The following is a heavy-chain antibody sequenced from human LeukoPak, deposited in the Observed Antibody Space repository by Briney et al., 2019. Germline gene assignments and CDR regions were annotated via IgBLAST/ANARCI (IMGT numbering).Heavy chain of an antibody. CDR1: GFTFSNAW. V-gene: IGHV3-53*01. J-gene: IGHJ4*02. Sequence: PGGSLRLSCAASGFTFSNAWMSWVRRAPGKGLEWVSFIYSDNTHYSDSVKGRFTISRDNSKNTLYLQMNSLRAEATAVYYCARRAGAYSHPYDYWGQETLVTVSS. D-gene: IGHD4/OR15-4a*01. CDR2: IYSDNT. CDR3: ARRAGAYSHPYDY.